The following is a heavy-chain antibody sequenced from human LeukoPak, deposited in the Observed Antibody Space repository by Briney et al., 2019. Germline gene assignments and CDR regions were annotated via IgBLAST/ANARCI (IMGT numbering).Heavy chain of an antibody. D-gene: IGHD1-26*01. V-gene: IGHV1-2*02. CDR2: INPNSGGT. CDR3: AXVGXGXXXXLYY. J-gene: IGHJ4*02. CDR1: GYTFTGYY. Sequence: ASVTVSCTASGYTFTGYYMHWVRQAPGPGREWVGWINPNSGGTNYAQKFQGRVTMTRDTSISTAYMELSRLRSDDTAVYYCAXVGXGXXXXLYYWGQGTLVTVS.